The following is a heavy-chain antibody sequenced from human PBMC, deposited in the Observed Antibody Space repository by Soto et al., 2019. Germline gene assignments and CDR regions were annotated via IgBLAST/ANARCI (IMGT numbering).Heavy chain of an antibody. V-gene: IGHV4-31*03. CDR3: ARESSSNYGTLDY. Sequence: SETLSLTCTVSGGSISSGGYYWNWIRQHPGKGLEWIGYIYYSGSTYYNPSLKSRLTISVDTSKNQFSLRLSSMTAADTAVYYCARESSSNYGTLDYWGQGTLVTVSS. J-gene: IGHJ4*02. CDR2: IYYSGST. CDR1: GGSISSGGYY. D-gene: IGHD4-4*01.